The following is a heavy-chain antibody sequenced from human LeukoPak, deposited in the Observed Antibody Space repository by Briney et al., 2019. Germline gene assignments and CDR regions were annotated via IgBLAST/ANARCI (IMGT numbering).Heavy chain of an antibody. J-gene: IGHJ5*02. CDR3: ARSSATASNWFDP. CDR1: GFTFSSYS. D-gene: IGHD2-21*02. Sequence: GGSLRLSCAASGFTFSSYSMNWVRQSPGKELEWVSCISSSSSYIYYADSVKGRFTISRDNAKNSLYLQMNSLRAEDTAVYYCARSSATASNWFDPWGQGTLVTVSS. V-gene: IGHV3-21*01. CDR2: ISSSSSYI.